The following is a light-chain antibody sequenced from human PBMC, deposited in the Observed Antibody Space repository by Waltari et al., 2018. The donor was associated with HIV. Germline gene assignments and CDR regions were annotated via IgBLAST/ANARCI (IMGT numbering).Light chain of an antibody. CDR3: CSYAGTSTWV. J-gene: IGLJ3*02. CDR1: SSDVGGYNF. CDR2: DVS. Sequence: QSALTQPRPVSGSPGQSVTISCTGTSSDVGGYNFVSWYQQLPGKAPKLMIYDVSKRPSGVPDRFSASKSGNTASLTISGLQAEDEADYYCCSYAGTSTWVFGGGTKLTVL. V-gene: IGLV2-11*01.